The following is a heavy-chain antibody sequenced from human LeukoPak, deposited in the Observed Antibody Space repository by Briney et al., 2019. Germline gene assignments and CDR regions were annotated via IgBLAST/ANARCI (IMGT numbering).Heavy chain of an antibody. CDR1: GYTFTGYY. V-gene: IGHV1-2*02. D-gene: IGHD3-22*01. J-gene: IGHJ4*02. CDR2: INPNSGGT. Sequence: ASVKVSCKASGYTFTGYYMHWVRQAPGQGLEWMGWINPNSGGTNYAQKLQGRVTMTTDTSTSTAYMELRSLRPDDTAVYYCASSPDYYDSSGYDYWGQGTLVTVSS. CDR3: ASSPDYYDSSGYDY.